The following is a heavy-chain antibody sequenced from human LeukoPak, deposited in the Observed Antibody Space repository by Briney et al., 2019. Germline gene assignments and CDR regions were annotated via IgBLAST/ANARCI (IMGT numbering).Heavy chain of an antibody. J-gene: IGHJ4*02. D-gene: IGHD6-6*01. CDR1: GFTFSSYW. Sequence: GGSLRLSCAASGFTFSSYWMSWVRQAPGKGLEWVANIKQDGSEKYYVDSVKGRFTISRDNAKNSLYPQMNSLRAEDTAVYYCARGIAARKFDYWGQGTLVTVSS. V-gene: IGHV3-7*04. CDR2: IKQDGSEK. CDR3: ARGIAARKFDY.